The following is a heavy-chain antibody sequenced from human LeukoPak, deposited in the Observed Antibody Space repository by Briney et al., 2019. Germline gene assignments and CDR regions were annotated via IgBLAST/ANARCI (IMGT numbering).Heavy chain of an antibody. Sequence: GGSLRLPCAASGFTVSSNYMSWVRQAPGKGLVWVSRINPDGATTSYADSVKGRFTISRDNAKNTVDLQMNSLRGEDTAVYYCARDAGDCGGDCPRWFDPWGQGILVTVSS. D-gene: IGHD2-21*02. V-gene: IGHV3-74*01. J-gene: IGHJ5*02. CDR2: INPDGATT. CDR1: GFTVSSNY. CDR3: ARDAGDCGGDCPRWFDP.